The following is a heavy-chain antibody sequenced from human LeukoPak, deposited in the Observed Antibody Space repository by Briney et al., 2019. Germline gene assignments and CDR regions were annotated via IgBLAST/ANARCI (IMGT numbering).Heavy chain of an antibody. D-gene: IGHD1-26*01. J-gene: IGHJ4*02. CDR2: IRSKAYGGTT. CDR3: TRGSVGGWELLDY. CDR1: GFTFGDYV. V-gene: IGHV3-49*04. Sequence: GGSLRLSCTASGFTFGDYVMSWVRQAPGKGLEWVGFIRSKAYGGTTEYAASVKGRFTISRDDSKSIAYLQMNSLKTEDTAVYYCTRGSVGGWELLDYWGQGTLVTVSS.